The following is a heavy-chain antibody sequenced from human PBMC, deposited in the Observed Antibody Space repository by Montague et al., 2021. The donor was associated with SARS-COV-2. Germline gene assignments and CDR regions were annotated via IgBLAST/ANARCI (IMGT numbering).Heavy chain of an antibody. D-gene: IGHD2-15*01. V-gene: IGHV4-61*01. CDR2: ISYSGST. CDR1: GGSITSSLYY. J-gene: IGHJ4*02. Sequence: SETLSLTCTVSGGSITSSLYYWSWIRQPPGRGLQWIGYISYSGSTNYNPSLKSRVTISIDTSKNQFSLELSSVTAADMAVYYCASPGGYCTGGSCYYVYWGQGTLVTVSS. CDR3: ASPGGYCTGGSCYYVY.